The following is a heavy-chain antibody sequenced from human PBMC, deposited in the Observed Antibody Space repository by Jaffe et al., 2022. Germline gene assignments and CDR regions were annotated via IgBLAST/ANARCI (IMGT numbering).Heavy chain of an antibody. CDR3: ARGYSFGY. Sequence: EVQVVDSGGGLVQPGGSLRLSCAASGFTFDNYWMSWVRQAPGKGLEWVADIKHDGTEKNYVESVKGRFTIFRDNAKNSLYLQMNSLRAEDTAVYYCARGYSFGYWGQGTQVTVSS. D-gene: IGHD1-20*01. J-gene: IGHJ4*02. CDR1: GFTFDNYW. V-gene: IGHV3-7*01. CDR2: IKHDGTEK.